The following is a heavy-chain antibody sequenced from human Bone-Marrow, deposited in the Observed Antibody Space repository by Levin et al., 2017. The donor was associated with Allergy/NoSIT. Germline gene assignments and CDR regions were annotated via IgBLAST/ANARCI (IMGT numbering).Heavy chain of an antibody. CDR1: GLRFRSYG. D-gene: IGHD5-24*01. Sequence: PGGSLRLSCEASGLRFRSYGMHWVRQAPGKGLEWVAFIAYDGSNENYVDSVKGRFTISRDNSKNKMYLEMNSLRPEDTAVYYCASENRDGYDHFDHWGQGTLVTVSS. V-gene: IGHV3-30*03. J-gene: IGHJ4*02. CDR3: ASENRDGYDHFDH. CDR2: IAYDGSNE.